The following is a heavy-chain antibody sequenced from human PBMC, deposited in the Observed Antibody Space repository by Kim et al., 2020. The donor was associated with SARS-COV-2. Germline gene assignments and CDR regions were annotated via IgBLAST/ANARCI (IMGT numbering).Heavy chain of an antibody. Sequence: SRVTISVDTSKNQFSLKLSSVTAADTAVYYCAREETAGYYDILTGSDFDYWGQGTLVTVSS. D-gene: IGHD3-9*01. J-gene: IGHJ4*02. CDR3: AREETAGYYDILTGSDFDY. V-gene: IGHV4-39*02.